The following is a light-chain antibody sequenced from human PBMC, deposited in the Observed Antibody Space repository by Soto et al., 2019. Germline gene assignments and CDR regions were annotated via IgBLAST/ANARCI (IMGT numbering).Light chain of an antibody. CDR3: QQANSFPLT. J-gene: IGKJ4*01. V-gene: IGKV1-5*01. CDR1: QTIGSW. Sequence: DIQMTQSPSTLSASVGDRFTVTCRASQTIGSWLAWYQQKPGRAPKLLIFDASSLESGVPSRFSGNGSGTEFTLTISSLQPEDFATYYCQQANSFPLTFGGGTKVDIK. CDR2: DAS.